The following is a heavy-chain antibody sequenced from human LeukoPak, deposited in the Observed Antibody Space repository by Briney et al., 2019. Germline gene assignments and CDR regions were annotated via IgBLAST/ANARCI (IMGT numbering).Heavy chain of an antibody. V-gene: IGHV3-23*01. CDR1: GFTFSSSW. CDR3: AKDRLSWYFDL. Sequence: GGSLRLSCAASGFTFSSSWMSWVRQAPGKGLEWVSAISGSGGSTYYADSVKGRFTISRDNSKNTLYLQMNSLRAEDTAVYYCAKDRLSWYFDLWGRGTLVTVSS. CDR2: ISGSGGST. D-gene: IGHD6-6*01. J-gene: IGHJ2*01.